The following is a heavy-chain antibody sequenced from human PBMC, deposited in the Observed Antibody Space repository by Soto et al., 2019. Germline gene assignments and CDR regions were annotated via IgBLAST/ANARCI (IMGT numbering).Heavy chain of an antibody. D-gene: IGHD2-21*02. CDR1: SLNFIIDA. V-gene: IGHV3-23*01. CDR3: AIQNTAKRAFDV. J-gene: IGHJ3*01. Sequence: EAQLLESGGTLVQPGGSLRLSCEASSLNFIIDAMAWSPEAPGKGLEWVSTFAASVINTYYADSVRGPFTISRDNSRSTVYLQMNTLRADDTAVYYCAIQNTAKRAFDVWGQGTVVTVSA. CDR2: FAASVINT.